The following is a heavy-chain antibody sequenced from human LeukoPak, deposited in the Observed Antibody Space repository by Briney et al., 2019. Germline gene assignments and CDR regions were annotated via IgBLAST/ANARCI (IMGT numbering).Heavy chain of an antibody. CDR3: ASRWGYYGSGSLWGDRTRYYMDV. CDR1: GYTFTSNY. J-gene: IGHJ6*03. Sequence: ASVKVSCKAFGYTFTSNYMHWVRQAPGQGPEWMGVISPSGGSTTYAQKFQGRVTLTRDMSTSTVYMELSSLRSEDTAVYYCASRWGYYGSGSLWGDRTRYYMDVWGKGTTVTISS. V-gene: IGHV1-46*01. CDR2: ISPSGGST. D-gene: IGHD3-10*01.